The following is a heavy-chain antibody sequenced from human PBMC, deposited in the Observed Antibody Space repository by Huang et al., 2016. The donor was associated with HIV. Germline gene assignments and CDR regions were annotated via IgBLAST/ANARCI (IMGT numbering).Heavy chain of an antibody. CDR1: GGSISSYS. Sequence: QVQLQESGPGLVKPSETLSLTCTVSGGSISSYSWSWIRQPPGKGLEGIGYIQYSGSTNYNPSLKSRGTTSVDTSKNQFFLKLSSVTAADTAVYYCARGGPYSRDYYYYGMDVWGQGTTVTVSS. J-gene: IGHJ6*02. CDR3: ARGGPYSRDYYYYGMDV. V-gene: IGHV4-59*01. CDR2: IQYSGST. D-gene: IGHD6-13*01.